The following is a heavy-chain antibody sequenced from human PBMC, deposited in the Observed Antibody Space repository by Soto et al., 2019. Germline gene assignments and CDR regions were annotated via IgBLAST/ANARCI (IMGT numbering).Heavy chain of an antibody. CDR3: ARDREGGWLVISHCFDC. J-gene: IGHJ4*02. Sequence: QVQLVESGGGVVQPGRSLRLSCAASGFTVSSYAMQWVRQAPGKGLEWVAVISYDGSNKYYADSEKGRFTISRDNSKKTLYLQMNSLRAKDTAVSYCARDREGGWLVISHCFDCWGQRTLVTVSS. V-gene: IGHV3-30-3*01. CDR1: GFTVSSYA. CDR2: ISYDGSNK. D-gene: IGHD6-19*01.